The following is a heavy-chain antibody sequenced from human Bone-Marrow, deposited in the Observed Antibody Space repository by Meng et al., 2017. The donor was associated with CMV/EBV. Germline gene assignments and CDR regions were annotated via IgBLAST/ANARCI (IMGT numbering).Heavy chain of an antibody. J-gene: IGHJ5*02. V-gene: IGHV4-34*01. CDR1: GGSFSGYY. D-gene: IGHD2-2*01. CDR3: ARASRYCSSTSCSGWFDP. CDR2: INHSGST. Sequence: SETLSLTCAVYGGSFSGYYWSWIRQPPGKGLEWIGEINHSGSTNYNPSLKSRVTISVDTSKNQFSLKLSSVTAADTAMYYCARASRYCSSTSCSGWFDPWGQGPLVTVSS.